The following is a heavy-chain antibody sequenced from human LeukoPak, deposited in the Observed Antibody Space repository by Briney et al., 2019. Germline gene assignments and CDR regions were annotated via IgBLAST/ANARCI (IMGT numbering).Heavy chain of an antibody. CDR2: IHYSGST. Sequence: SETLSLTCTASGGSISSRSYYWGWIRQPPGKGLEWIGSIHYSGSTYYNPSLKSRVTVSVDTSKNQFSLKLSSVTAADTAVYFCARTNYYDSSGTIDLWGQGTLVTVSS. J-gene: IGHJ5*02. D-gene: IGHD3-22*01. CDR1: GGSISSRSYY. CDR3: ARTNYYDSSGTIDL. V-gene: IGHV4-39*01.